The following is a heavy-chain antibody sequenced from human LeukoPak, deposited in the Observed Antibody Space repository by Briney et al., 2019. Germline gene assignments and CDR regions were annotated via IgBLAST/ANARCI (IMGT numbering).Heavy chain of an antibody. Sequence: GASVTVSCKASGYTFTSYAMHWVRQAPGQRLEWMGWINAGNGNTKYSQKFQGRVTITRDTSASTAYMELSSLRSEDTAVYYCARLTVTTGYDWFDPWGQGTLVTVSS. CDR2: INAGNGNT. CDR3: ARLTVTTGYDWFDP. D-gene: IGHD4-11*01. CDR1: GYTFTSYA. V-gene: IGHV1-3*01. J-gene: IGHJ5*02.